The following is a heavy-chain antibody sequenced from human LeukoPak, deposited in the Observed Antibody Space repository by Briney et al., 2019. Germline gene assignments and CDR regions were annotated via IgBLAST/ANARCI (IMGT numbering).Heavy chain of an antibody. CDR1: GGTFSSCA. CDR3: ARGLGYCSSTSCSYNP. J-gene: IGHJ5*02. CDR2: IIPIFGTA. V-gene: IGHV1-69*01. D-gene: IGHD2-2*01. Sequence: ASVKVSCKASGGTFSSCAISWVRQAPGQGLEWMGGIIPIFGTANYAQKFQGRVTITADESTRTAYMELSSLRSEDTAVYYCARGLGYCSSTSCSYNPWGQGTLVTVSS.